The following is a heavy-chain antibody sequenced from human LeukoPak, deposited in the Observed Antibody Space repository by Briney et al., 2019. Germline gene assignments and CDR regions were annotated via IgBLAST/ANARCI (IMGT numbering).Heavy chain of an antibody. Sequence: ASVKVSCKASGGTFSSYAISWVRQAPGQGLEWMGGIIPIFGTANYAQKFQGRVTITADESTSTAYMELSSLRSEDTAVYYCARALGIVGAHNDYWGQGTLVTVPS. CDR3: ARALGIVGAHNDY. V-gene: IGHV1-69*13. CDR2: IIPIFGTA. D-gene: IGHD1-26*01. J-gene: IGHJ4*02. CDR1: GGTFSSYA.